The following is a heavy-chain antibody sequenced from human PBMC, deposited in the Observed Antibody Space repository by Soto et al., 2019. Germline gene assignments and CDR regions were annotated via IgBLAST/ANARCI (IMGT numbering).Heavy chain of an antibody. J-gene: IGHJ4*02. D-gene: IGHD1-26*01. CDR3: AGFSSGTYLFGL. V-gene: IGHV4-59*01. CDR1: DGSISSYY. CDR2: IYGTGTT. Sequence: SETLSLTCTVSDGSISSYYWSWIRQPPGKGLEWIGYIYGTGTTNYAPSLKNRVTMSLHTSKNQFSLTLSSVTAADTAMYYCAGFSSGTYLFGLWGPGTLVTVS.